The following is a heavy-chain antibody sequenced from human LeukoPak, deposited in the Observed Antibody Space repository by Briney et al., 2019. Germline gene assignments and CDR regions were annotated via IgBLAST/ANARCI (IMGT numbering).Heavy chain of an antibody. CDR3: ARGRLRVAVAGTRYFDL. D-gene: IGHD6-19*01. J-gene: IGHJ2*01. CDR1: GGSFSGYY. Sequence: SETLSLTCAVYGGSFSGYYWSWIRQPPGNGLEWIGEINHSGSTNYNPSLKSRVTISVDTSKNQFSLKLSSVTAADTAVYYCARGRLRVAVAGTRYFDLWGRGTLVTVSS. V-gene: IGHV4-34*01. CDR2: INHSGST.